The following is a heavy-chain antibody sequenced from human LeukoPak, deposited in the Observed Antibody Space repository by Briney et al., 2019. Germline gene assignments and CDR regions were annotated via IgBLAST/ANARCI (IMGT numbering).Heavy chain of an antibody. CDR3: ARDLERYFDL. CDR1: GGSISSYY. J-gene: IGHJ2*01. Sequence: SETLSLTCTVSGGSISSYYWSWIRQPPGKGLEWIGYIYYSGSTNYNPSLKSRVTISVDTSKNQLSLKLSSVTAADTAVYYCARDLERYFDLWGRGTLVTVSS. V-gene: IGHV4-59*01. CDR2: IYYSGST.